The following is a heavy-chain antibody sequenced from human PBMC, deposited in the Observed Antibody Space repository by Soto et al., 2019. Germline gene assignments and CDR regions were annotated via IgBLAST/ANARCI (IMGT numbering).Heavy chain of an antibody. Sequence: GGSLRLSCAASGFTFSYYSLNWVRQAPGKGLEWISYISTSGSPIYYVDSVKGRFTISRDNAKDSLYLQMNSLRDEDTAIYYCIRGRLYYDRGGFFDIGGQGTMVTVSS. CDR1: GFTFSYYS. V-gene: IGHV3-48*02. CDR2: ISTSGSPI. J-gene: IGHJ3*02. CDR3: IRGRLYYDRGGFFDI. D-gene: IGHD3-22*01.